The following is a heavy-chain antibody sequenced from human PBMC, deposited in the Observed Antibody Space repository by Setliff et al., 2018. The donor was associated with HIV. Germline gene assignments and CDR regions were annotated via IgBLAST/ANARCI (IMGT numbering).Heavy chain of an antibody. CDR1: GFTFSNAW. Sequence: GESLKISCAASGFTFSNAWMSWVRQAPGKGLEWVGRIKSKSDDGTTDYAAPVKGRFTISRDDSKSIAYLQMNSLKTEDTAIYYCGRGFGFLDYWGQGTLVTVSS. CDR2: IKSKSDDGTT. D-gene: IGHD3-16*01. CDR3: GRGFGFLDY. J-gene: IGHJ4*02. V-gene: IGHV3-15*05.